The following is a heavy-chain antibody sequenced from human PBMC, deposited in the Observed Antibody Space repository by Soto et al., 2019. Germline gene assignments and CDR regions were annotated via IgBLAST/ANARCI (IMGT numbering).Heavy chain of an antibody. CDR2: INPSGGST. D-gene: IGHD1-26*01. J-gene: IGHJ4*02. CDR1: GYTFTSDY. CDR3: AREVFLGVGATAD. V-gene: IGHV1-46*01. Sequence: ASVKVSCKASGYTFTSDYMHWVRQAPGQGLEWMARINPSGGSTIYSQNFQDRLSVTRDTSTSTVYMELSSLRSEDTAVYYCAREVFLGVGATADWGQGTLVTVSS.